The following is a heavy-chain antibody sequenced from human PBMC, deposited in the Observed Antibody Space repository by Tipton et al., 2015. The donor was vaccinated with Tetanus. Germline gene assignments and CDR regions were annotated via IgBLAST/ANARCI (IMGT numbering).Heavy chain of an antibody. V-gene: IGHV4-39*01. D-gene: IGHD3-10*01. Sequence: TLSLTCTVSGGSISSGNYYWGWIRQPPGKGLEWIGSLYFSGRTYYSPPLKSRVTISVDTSNNQFPLKLTSVTTADSAVYYCARHESLVGGSYDYWGQGTLVTVSS. CDR2: LYFSGRT. CDR3: ARHESLVGGSYDY. CDR1: GGSISSGNYY. J-gene: IGHJ4*02.